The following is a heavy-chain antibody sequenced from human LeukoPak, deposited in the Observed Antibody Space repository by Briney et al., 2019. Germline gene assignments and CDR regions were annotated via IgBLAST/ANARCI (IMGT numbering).Heavy chain of an antibody. Sequence: GGSLRLSCAASGFTFSSYSMNWVRQAPGKGLEWVSVIYSGGSTYYADSVKGRFTISRHNSKNTLYLQMNSLRAEDTAVYYCARFWSYDSSGPRFDPWGQGTLVTVSS. J-gene: IGHJ5*02. CDR3: ARFWSYDSSGPRFDP. CDR2: IYSGGST. V-gene: IGHV3-53*04. CDR1: GFTFSSYS. D-gene: IGHD3-22*01.